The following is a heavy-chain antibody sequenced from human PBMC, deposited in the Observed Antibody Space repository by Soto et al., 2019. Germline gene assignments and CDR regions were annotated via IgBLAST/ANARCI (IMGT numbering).Heavy chain of an antibody. V-gene: IGHV3-30*18. CDR1: GFAFSSYA. CDR2: ISYDGNYI. CDR3: AKGILSATIGPYAMDV. D-gene: IGHD3-16*01. Sequence: PGGSLRLSCEASGFAFSSYAMHWVRQAPGKGLEWVGVISYDGNYIYYADSVKGRFTISRDNSKNTLYVQVNSLRPEDTAVYYCAKGILSATIGPYAMDVWGQGTTGTVS. J-gene: IGHJ6*02.